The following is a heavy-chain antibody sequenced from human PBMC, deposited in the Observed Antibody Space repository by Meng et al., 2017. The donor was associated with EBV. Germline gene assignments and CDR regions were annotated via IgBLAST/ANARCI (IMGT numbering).Heavy chain of an antibody. J-gene: IGHJ5*02. Sequence: GERVRSEALMKNLGASVKVFYKSSGYTVTRYKMHWVRQAPGQGLEWMGRINPNSGGTNYAQKFQGRVTMTRDTSISTAYMELSRLRSDDTAVYYCAKGADLAAAGTFWFDPWGQGTLVTVFS. D-gene: IGHD6-13*01. CDR1: GYTVTRYK. V-gene: IGHV1-2*06. CDR3: AKGADLAAAGTFWFDP. CDR2: INPNSGGT.